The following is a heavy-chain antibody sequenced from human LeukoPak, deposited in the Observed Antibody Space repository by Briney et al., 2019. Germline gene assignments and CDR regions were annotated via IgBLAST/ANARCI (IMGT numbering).Heavy chain of an antibody. Sequence: GESLKISCKGSGYSFTSYWIGWVRQMPGKGLEWMGIIYPGDSDTRYSPSFQGQVTISADKSISTAYLQWSSLKASDTAMYYCARLQKGQYSGYDGYYLDYWGQGTLVTVSS. D-gene: IGHD5-12*01. CDR1: GYSFTSYW. J-gene: IGHJ4*02. V-gene: IGHV5-51*01. CDR2: IYPGDSDT. CDR3: ARLQKGQYSGYDGYYLDY.